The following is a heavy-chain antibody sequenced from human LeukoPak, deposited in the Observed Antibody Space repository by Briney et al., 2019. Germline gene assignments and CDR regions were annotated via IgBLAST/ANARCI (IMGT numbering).Heavy chain of an antibody. D-gene: IGHD6-13*01. J-gene: IGHJ6*03. CDR3: ARLTAAGMDYYMDV. CDR2: LGSSGATI. Sequence: GGSLRLSCAASGFTFSSYEMNWVRQAPGQGLEWVSYLGSSGATIYYARSVKGRFTVSRDNAKNSLHLQMNSLRAEDTAIYYCARLTAAGMDYYMDVWGKGTTVTVSS. CDR1: GFTFSSYE. V-gene: IGHV3-48*03.